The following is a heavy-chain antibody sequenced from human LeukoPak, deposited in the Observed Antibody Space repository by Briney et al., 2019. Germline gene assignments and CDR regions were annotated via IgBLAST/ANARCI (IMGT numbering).Heavy chain of an antibody. CDR3: AKAGCTSTSCYVNC. Sequence: GGSLRLSCAASGFTFSSYAMSWVRQAPGKELEWVSVIGGSGGSTYYADSVKGRFTISRDDSKNTLYLQMNSLRAEDTAVYYCAKAGCTSTSCYVNCWGQGTLVTVSS. V-gene: IGHV3-23*01. D-gene: IGHD2-2*01. J-gene: IGHJ4*02. CDR1: GFTFSSYA. CDR2: IGGSGGST.